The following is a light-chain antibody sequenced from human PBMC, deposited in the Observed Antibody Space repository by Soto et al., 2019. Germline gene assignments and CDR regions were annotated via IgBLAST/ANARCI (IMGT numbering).Light chain of an antibody. V-gene: IGKV3-15*01. CDR2: GAS. CDR3: QQYGDWPPET. Sequence: EVVLTQSQATLSVSPGDRATLSCRASQSVSRNLAWYQQKPGQAPRLPIYGASTRATGGPARFSGSGSATEFTLSISSLQSEDVAVYYCQQYGDWPPETFGQGTKL. J-gene: IGKJ2*01. CDR1: QSVSRN.